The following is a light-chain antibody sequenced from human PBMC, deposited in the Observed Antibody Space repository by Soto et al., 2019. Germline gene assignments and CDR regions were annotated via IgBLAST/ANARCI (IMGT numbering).Light chain of an antibody. Sequence: DVQMTQSPSSLSASVGDRVTITCRASQGIAPYLAWFQQKPGKVPRLLIYATSTLQSGVPSRFSGSGSGTDFTLTISSLQPEDVATYYCQKYNSAPHTFDGGTKVEIK. CDR3: QKYNSAPHT. V-gene: IGKV1-27*01. CDR2: ATS. CDR1: QGIAPY. J-gene: IGKJ4*01.